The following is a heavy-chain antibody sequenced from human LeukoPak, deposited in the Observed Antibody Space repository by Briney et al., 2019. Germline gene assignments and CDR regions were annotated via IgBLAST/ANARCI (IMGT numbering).Heavy chain of an antibody. CDR1: GFTFSDYN. CDR3: ARAGHSRGYSYGSAFDY. V-gene: IGHV3-21*01. J-gene: IGHJ4*02. Sequence: GGSLRLSCAASGFTFSDYNMNWVRQAPGKGLEWVASISSSSRYIYYADSVKGRFTISRDNAKNSLYVQMNSLRAEDTAVYYCARAGHSRGYSYGSAFDYWGQGTLVTVSS. D-gene: IGHD5-18*01. CDR2: ISSSSRYI.